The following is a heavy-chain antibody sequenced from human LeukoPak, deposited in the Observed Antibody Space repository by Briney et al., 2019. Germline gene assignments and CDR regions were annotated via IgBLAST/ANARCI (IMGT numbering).Heavy chain of an antibody. Sequence: SETLSLTCTVSGGSISSGSYYWSWIRQPAGKGLEWIGHIYTSGSTNYNPSLKSRVTISVDTSKNQFSLKLSSVTAADTAVYYCARDRPLHSSSWYNYYYYYMDVWGKGTTVTISS. CDR2: IYTSGST. CDR3: ARDRPLHSSSWYNYYYYYMDV. D-gene: IGHD6-13*01. V-gene: IGHV4-61*09. CDR1: GGSISSGSYY. J-gene: IGHJ6*03.